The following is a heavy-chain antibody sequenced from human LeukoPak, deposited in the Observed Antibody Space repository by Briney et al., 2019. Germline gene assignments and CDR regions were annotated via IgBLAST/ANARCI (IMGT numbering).Heavy chain of an antibody. Sequence: GGSLRLSCAASGFTFSSYSMSWVRQAPGKGLEWVGRIKSKTDGGTTDYAAPVKGRFTISRDDSKNTLYLQMNSLKTEDTAVYYCTTDRAGYCTNGVCYHFDYWGQGTLVTVSS. J-gene: IGHJ4*02. CDR1: GFTFSSYS. CDR3: TTDRAGYCTNGVCYHFDY. CDR2: IKSKTDGGTT. D-gene: IGHD2-8*01. V-gene: IGHV3-15*01.